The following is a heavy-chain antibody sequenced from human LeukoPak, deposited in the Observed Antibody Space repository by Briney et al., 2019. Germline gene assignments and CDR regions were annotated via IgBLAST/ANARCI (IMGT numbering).Heavy chain of an antibody. CDR2: IYYSGST. Sequence: PSETLSLTCTVSGGSISSYYWSWIRQPPGKGLEWIGYIYYSGSTNYNPSLQSRVTISVDTSKNQFYPKLSSVTAADTAVYYCARATYSSGWGTSDYWGQGTLVTVSS. CDR3: ARATYSSGWGTSDY. D-gene: IGHD6-19*01. J-gene: IGHJ4*02. V-gene: IGHV4-59*01. CDR1: GGSISSYY.